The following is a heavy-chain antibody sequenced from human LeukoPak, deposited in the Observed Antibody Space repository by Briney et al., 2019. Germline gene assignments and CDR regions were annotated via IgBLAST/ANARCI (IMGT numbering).Heavy chain of an antibody. Sequence: GGSLRLSCAASGFAFSSYGVHWVRQTPGKGLEWVAVISYDGSTEYYIDSVKGRFTISRDNSKNTLYLQMNSLRAEDTAVYYCAKETYSTSWQLDSWGQGTLVTVSS. CDR1: GFAFSSYG. CDR3: AKETYSTSWQLDS. D-gene: IGHD2-2*01. V-gene: IGHV3-30*18. CDR2: ISYDGSTE. J-gene: IGHJ4*02.